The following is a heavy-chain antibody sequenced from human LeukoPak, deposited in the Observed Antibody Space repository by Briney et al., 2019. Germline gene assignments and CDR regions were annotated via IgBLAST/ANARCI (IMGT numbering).Heavy chain of an antibody. Sequence: GGSLRLSCTASGFTFSAYAMMWVRQAPGKGPEWVSAIRGGGTSEFYADSVKGRFRISRDNSKDTLFLQMNSLRAEDTAVYYCARDPNGDYIGAFDMWGPETMVTVSS. J-gene: IGHJ3*02. V-gene: IGHV3-23*01. D-gene: IGHD4-17*01. CDR1: GFTFSAYA. CDR2: IRGGGTSE. CDR3: ARDPNGDYIGAFDM.